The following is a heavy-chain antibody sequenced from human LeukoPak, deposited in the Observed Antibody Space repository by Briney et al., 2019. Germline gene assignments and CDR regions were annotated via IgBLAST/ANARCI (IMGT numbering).Heavy chain of an antibody. CDR2: VYFSGTT. CDR1: GGSISSSSYY. D-gene: IGHD2-21*01. Sequence: PSETLSLTCTVSGGSISSSSYYWGWIRQPPGKGLEWIGSVYFSGTTYYNPSLKSRVTISVDTSKNQFSLKLTSVTAADTAVFYCARHIPATYSLDYWGQGTLVTVSS. J-gene: IGHJ4*02. CDR3: ARHIPATYSLDY. V-gene: IGHV4-39*01.